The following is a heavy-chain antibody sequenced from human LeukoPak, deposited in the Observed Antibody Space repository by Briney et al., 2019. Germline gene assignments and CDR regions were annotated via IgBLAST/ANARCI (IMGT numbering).Heavy chain of an antibody. CDR2: INPSGGST. Sequence: ASVKVSCKASGYTFTSYYMHWVRQAPGQGLEWMGIINPSGGSTSYAQKFQGRVTMTRDMSTSTVYMELSSLRSEDTAVYYCARDPIKRGYLDYWGQGTLVTVSS. D-gene: IGHD5-12*01. CDR1: GYTFTSYY. CDR3: ARDPIKRGYLDY. V-gene: IGHV1-46*01. J-gene: IGHJ4*02.